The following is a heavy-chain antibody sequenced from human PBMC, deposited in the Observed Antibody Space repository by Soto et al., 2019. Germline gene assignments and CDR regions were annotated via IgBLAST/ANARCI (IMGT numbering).Heavy chain of an antibody. V-gene: IGHV3-21*01. J-gene: IGHJ5*02. Sequence: EVQLVESGGGLVKPGESLTLSCAASGFSFSSYSVSWVRQAPGKGLEWVSSISGTSTYINYADSVKGRFAISRDNAKSSLYLQMNSLSAEDTAVYYCASSVAVTGRGRGAWGQGTLVTVSS. CDR2: ISGTSTYI. D-gene: IGHD6-19*01. CDR1: GFSFSSYS. CDR3: ASSVAVTGRGRGA.